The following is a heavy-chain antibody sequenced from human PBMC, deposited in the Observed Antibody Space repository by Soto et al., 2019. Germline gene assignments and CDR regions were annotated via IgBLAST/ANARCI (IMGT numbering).Heavy chain of an antibody. D-gene: IGHD1-26*01. CDR2: IIPMLGIA. Sequence: QVQLVQSGAEVKKPGSSVKVSCKASGGTFSSYTISWVRQAPGQGLEWMGRIIPMLGIANYAQKFQGRVTITADKSTSTAYMELSSLRSEDTAVYYCARDRYSGRSLDYWGQGTLVTVSS. V-gene: IGHV1-69*08. CDR1: GGTFSSYT. CDR3: ARDRYSGRSLDY. J-gene: IGHJ4*02.